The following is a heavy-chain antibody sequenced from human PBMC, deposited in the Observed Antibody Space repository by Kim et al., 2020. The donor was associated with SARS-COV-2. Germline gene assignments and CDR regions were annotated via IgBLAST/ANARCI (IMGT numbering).Heavy chain of an antibody. Sequence: NDAQKFQGGVTSTADEATSTAYMELSSVRSEDTAVYYCARVVAGPLLSFDYWGQGTLVTVSS. D-gene: IGHD2-15*01. V-gene: IGHV1-69*01. J-gene: IGHJ4*02. CDR3: ARVVAGPLLSFDY.